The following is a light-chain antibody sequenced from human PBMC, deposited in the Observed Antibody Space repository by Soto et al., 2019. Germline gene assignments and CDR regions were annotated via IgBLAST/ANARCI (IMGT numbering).Light chain of an antibody. Sequence: EILLTQSPDSLSLSPGDRATLSCRASQSFSSTFFAWYQQKPGQAPRLLIYGAASRATGIPDRFSGSGSGTDFPLTISRLEPEDFAVYYCQQYASSLTFGQGTKVEIK. J-gene: IGKJ1*01. CDR2: GAA. V-gene: IGKV3-20*01. CDR3: QQYASSLT. CDR1: QSFSSTF.